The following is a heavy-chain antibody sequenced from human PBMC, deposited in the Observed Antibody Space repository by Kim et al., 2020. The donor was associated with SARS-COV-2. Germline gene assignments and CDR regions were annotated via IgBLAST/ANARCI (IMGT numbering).Heavy chain of an antibody. V-gene: IGHV3-53*01. CDR2: IYSGGST. CDR3: ARDLGGSYYNYYYGMDV. CDR1: GFTVSSNY. Sequence: GGSLRLSCAASGFTVSSNYMSWVRQAPGKGLEWVSVIYSGGSTYYADSVKGRFTISRDNSKNTLYLQMNSLRAEDTAVYYCARDLGGSYYNYYYGMDVWGQGTTVTVSS. J-gene: IGHJ6*02. D-gene: IGHD1-26*01.